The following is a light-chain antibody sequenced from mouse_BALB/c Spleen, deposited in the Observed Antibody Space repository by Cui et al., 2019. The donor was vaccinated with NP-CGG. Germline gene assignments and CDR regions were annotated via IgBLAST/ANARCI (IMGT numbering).Light chain of an antibody. V-gene: IGLV1*01. Sequence: QAVLTQASPLTTSPGETVTLTCRSSTGAVTTSNYANWVQEKPDHFFTGLIGGTNNRAPGVPARFSGSLIGDKAALTITGAQTEDEAIYFCALWYSNHWVFGGGTKLTVL. CDR3: ALWYSNHWV. CDR1: TGAVTTSNY. CDR2: GTN. J-gene: IGLJ1*01.